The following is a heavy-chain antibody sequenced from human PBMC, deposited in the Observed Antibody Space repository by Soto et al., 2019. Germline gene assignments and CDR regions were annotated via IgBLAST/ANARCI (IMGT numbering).Heavy chain of an antibody. CDR2: IWYDGSNK. V-gene: IGHV3-33*01. J-gene: IGHJ6*02. Sequence: QVQLVESGGGVVQPGRSLRLSCAASGFTFSSYGMHWVRQAPGKGLEWVAVIWYDGSNKYYADSVKGRFTISRDNSKNTLYPQMNSLRAEDTAVYYCARGYSSSWYNPSYYYYYGMDVWGQGTTVTVSS. D-gene: IGHD6-13*01. CDR3: ARGYSSSWYNPSYYYYYGMDV. CDR1: GFTFSSYG.